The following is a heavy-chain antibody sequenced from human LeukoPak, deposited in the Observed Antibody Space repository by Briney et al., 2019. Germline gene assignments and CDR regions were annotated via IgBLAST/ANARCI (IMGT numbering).Heavy chain of an antibody. CDR2: INSDGSST. V-gene: IGHV3-74*01. Sequence: GGSLRLSRAASGFTFSSYWMHWVRQAPGKGLVWVSRINSDGSSTSYADSVKGRFTISRDNAKNTLYLQMNSLRAEDTAVYYCAPGGYCSGGSCYKEYFQHWGQGTLVTVSS. CDR3: APGGYCSGGSCYKEYFQH. J-gene: IGHJ1*01. D-gene: IGHD2-15*01. CDR1: GFTFSSYW.